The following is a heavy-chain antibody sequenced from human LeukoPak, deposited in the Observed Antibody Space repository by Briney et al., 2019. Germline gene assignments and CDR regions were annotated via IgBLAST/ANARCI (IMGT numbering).Heavy chain of an antibody. J-gene: IGHJ6*03. Sequence: SETLSLTCTVSGGSVSSGSYYWSWIRQPPGKGLEWIGYIYYSGSTKYNPSLKGRVTISIDTSKNQFSLKLSSVTAADTAMYYCAGVVGGSYSMDVWGQGTTVTVSS. CDR1: GGSVSSGSYY. D-gene: IGHD1-26*01. V-gene: IGHV4-61*01. CDR2: IYYSGST. CDR3: AGVVGGSYSMDV.